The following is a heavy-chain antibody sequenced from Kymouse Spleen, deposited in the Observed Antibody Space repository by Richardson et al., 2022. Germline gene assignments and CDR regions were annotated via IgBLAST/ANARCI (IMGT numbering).Heavy chain of an antibody. CDR3: TTKAARRNYYYGMDV. J-gene: IGHJ6*02. Sequence: EVQLVESGGGLVKPGGSLRLSCAASGFTFSNAWMSWVRQAPGKGLEWVGRIKSKTDGGTTDYAAPVKGRFTISRDDSKNTLYLQMNSLKTEDTAVYYCTTKAARRNYYYGMDVWGQGTTVTVSS. CDR1: GFTFSNAW. D-gene: IGHD6-6*01. CDR2: IKSKTDGGTT. V-gene: IGHV3-15*01.